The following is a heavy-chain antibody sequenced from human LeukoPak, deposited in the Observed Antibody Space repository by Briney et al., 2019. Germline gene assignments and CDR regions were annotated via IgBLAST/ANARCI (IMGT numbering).Heavy chain of an antibody. V-gene: IGHV4-34*01. CDR2: INHSGST. J-gene: IGHJ4*02. Sequence: SETLSLTCAVYGGSFSGYYWSWIRQPPGKGLEWIGEINHSGSTNYNPSLKSRVTISVDTSKNQFSLKLSSVTAADTAVYYCARAYDSSGRVYYFDYWGQGTLVTVSS. CDR1: GGSFSGYY. CDR3: ARAYDSSGRVYYFDY. D-gene: IGHD3-22*01.